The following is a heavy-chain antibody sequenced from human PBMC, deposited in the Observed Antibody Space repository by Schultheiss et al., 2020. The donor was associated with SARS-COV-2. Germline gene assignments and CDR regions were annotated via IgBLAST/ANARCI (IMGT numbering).Heavy chain of an antibody. CDR1: GFTFSKYW. CDR3: ARQSYYDFWSGNFDY. V-gene: IGHV3-74*01. J-gene: IGHJ4*02. Sequence: GGSLRLSCAASGFTFSKYWMHWVRQAPGKGLVWVSRIDSDGGDTTYADSVKGRFTISRDNAKNSLHLQMNSLRAEDTAVYYCARQSYYDFWSGNFDYWGQGTLVTVSS. CDR2: IDSDGGDT. D-gene: IGHD3-3*01.